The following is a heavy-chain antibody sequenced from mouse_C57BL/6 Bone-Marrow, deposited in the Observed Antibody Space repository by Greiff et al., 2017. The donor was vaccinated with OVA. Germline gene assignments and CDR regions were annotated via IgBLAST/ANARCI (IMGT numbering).Heavy chain of an antibody. CDR3: ARWGYFDY. CDR2: INPNNGGT. CDR1: GYTFTDYY. Sequence: EVQLQQSGPELVKPGASVKISCKASGYTFTDYYMNWVKQSHGKSLEWIGDINPNNGGTSYNQKFKGKATLTVDKSSRTAYMELRSLTSEDSAVYYCARWGYFDYWGQGTTLTVSS. V-gene: IGHV1-26*01. J-gene: IGHJ2*01.